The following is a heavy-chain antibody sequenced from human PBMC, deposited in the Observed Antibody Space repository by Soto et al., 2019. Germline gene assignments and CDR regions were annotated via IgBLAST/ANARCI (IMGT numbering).Heavy chain of an antibody. CDR2: IFHSGSA. D-gene: IGHD3-10*01. Sequence: SQTLSLTCAVYGGSFSGSYWNWIRQPPGKGLEWIGEIFHSGSANYNPSLKGRVTISIDTSKNQFSLRLGSVTAADTAMYFCASSPALYYYASGSRGFDPWGQGTLVTVSS. J-gene: IGHJ5*02. CDR3: ASSPALYYYASGSRGFDP. V-gene: IGHV4-34*12. CDR1: GGSFSGSY.